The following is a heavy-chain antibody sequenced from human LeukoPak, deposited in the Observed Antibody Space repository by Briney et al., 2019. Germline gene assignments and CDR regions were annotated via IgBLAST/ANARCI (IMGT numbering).Heavy chain of an antibody. Sequence: SETLSLTCAVYGGSFSGYYWSWIRRPPGKGLEWIGEINHSGSTNYNPSLKSRVTISVDTSKNQFSLKLSSVTAADTAVYYCARRSRQQLVRKWFDPWGQGTLVTVSS. J-gene: IGHJ5*02. CDR1: GGSFSGYY. CDR2: INHSGST. CDR3: ARRSRQQLVRKWFDP. D-gene: IGHD6-13*01. V-gene: IGHV4-34*01.